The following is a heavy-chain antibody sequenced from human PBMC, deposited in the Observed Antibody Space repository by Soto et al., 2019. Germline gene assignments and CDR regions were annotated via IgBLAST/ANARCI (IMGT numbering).Heavy chain of an antibody. Sequence: GGSLRLSCAASGFTFSDYYMSWIRQAPGKGLEWVSYISSSGSTIYYADSVKGRFIISRDNAKNSLYLQMNSLRAEDTAVYYCARDLRPSGYCSSTSCYVYAFDIWGQGTMVTVSS. D-gene: IGHD2-2*01. V-gene: IGHV3-11*01. J-gene: IGHJ3*02. CDR3: ARDLRPSGYCSSTSCYVYAFDI. CDR1: GFTFSDYY. CDR2: ISSSGSTI.